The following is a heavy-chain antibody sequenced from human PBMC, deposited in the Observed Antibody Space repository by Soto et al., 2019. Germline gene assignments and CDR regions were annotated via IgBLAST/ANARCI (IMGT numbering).Heavy chain of an antibody. D-gene: IGHD1-1*01. J-gene: IGHJ4*02. V-gene: IGHV3-15*01. CDR2: IKSKKDGGAR. Sequence: EVHVVESGGDLVEPGGSLRLSCETSGFMFSSAWMSWVRQAPGKGLEWVARIKSKKDGGARDYAAPVNGRFSISRDDSKSTVYLQMNSLRAEDTALYHCVEGWNDFWGQGTLVTVSS. CDR1: GFMFSSAW. CDR3: VEGWNDF.